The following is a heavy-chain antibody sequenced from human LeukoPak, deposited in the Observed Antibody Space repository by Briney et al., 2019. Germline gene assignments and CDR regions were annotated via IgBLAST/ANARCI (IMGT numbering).Heavy chain of an antibody. D-gene: IGHD6-19*01. V-gene: IGHV3-49*04. J-gene: IGHJ6*02. CDR2: IRSKAYGATT. CDR1: GFIFGDHA. Sequence: PGRSLRLSCTGFGFIFGDHAMSWVRQAPGKGLEWVGFIRSKAYGATTEHAASVKGRFTISRDDSKGIAYLQMNSLEIEDTAVYYCARGPILLWLHNGMDVWGQGTTVTVSS. CDR3: ARGPILLWLHNGMDV.